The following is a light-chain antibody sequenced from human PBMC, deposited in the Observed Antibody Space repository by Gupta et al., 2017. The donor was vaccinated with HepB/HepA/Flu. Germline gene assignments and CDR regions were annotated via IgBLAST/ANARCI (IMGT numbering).Light chain of an antibody. CDR1: QSVSSY. CDR2: DAS. CDR3: QQRSNWPQLT. Sequence: EIALTQSPPTLSLSPGERATLSCRASQSVSSYLAWYQQKPGQAPRLLIYDASNRATGIPARFSGSGSGTDFTLTISSLEPEDFAVYYCQQRSNWPQLTFGGGTKVEIK. J-gene: IGKJ4*01. V-gene: IGKV3-11*01.